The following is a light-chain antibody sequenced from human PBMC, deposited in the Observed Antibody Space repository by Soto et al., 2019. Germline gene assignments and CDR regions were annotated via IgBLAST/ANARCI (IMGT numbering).Light chain of an antibody. CDR1: QSVSSSY. CDR2: GAS. Sequence: EIFMTQSPATLSVGQGEIATLSCRAIQSVSSSYLAWYQQKPGQAPRLLIYGASTRATGIPARFSGSGSGTEFTLTISSLQSEDFAVYYCQQYNNWPPITFGQGTRLEIK. V-gene: IGKV3-15*01. J-gene: IGKJ5*01. CDR3: QQYNNWPPIT.